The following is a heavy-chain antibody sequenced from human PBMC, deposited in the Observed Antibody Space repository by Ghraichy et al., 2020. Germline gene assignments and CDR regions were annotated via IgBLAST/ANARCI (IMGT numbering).Heavy chain of an antibody. Sequence: GSLRLSCTVSGGSISSYYWSWIRQPPGKGLEWIGYIYYSGSTNYNPSLKSRVTISVDTSKNQFSLKLSSVTAADTAVYYCARAVAGLSFDYWGQGTLVTVSS. V-gene: IGHV4-59*01. CDR3: ARAVAGLSFDY. J-gene: IGHJ4*02. CDR1: GGSISSYY. CDR2: IYYSGST. D-gene: IGHD6-19*01.